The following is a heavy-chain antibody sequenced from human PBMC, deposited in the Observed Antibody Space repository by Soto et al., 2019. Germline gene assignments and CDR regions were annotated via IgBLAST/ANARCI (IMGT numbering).Heavy chain of an antibody. Sequence: GGSLRLSCAASGFTFSSYAMSWVRQAPGKGLKWVSAITGRGGSTYHADSVQGRFTISRDNSKNTLFLQMNSLRAEVTSVYYCAKGSSGSRPYYFDYWGRGTLVTVSS. D-gene: IGHD3-22*01. J-gene: IGHJ4*02. CDR1: GFTFSSYA. V-gene: IGHV3-23*01. CDR2: ITGRGGST. CDR3: AKGSSGSRPYYFDY.